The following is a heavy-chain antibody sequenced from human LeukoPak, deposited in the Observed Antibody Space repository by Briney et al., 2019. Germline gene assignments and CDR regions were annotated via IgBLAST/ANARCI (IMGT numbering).Heavy chain of an antibody. J-gene: IGHJ4*02. CDR1: GGSISGYY. CDR2: IYYSGST. D-gene: IGHD3-3*01. CDR3: ARNDVWSGYYNY. Sequence: SETLSLTCTVSGGSISGYYWSWIRQPPGKGLEWIGCIYYSGSTNYNPSLKSRVTISVDTSKNQFSLKLSSVTAADTAVYYCARNDVWSGYYNYWGQGTVVTVSS. V-gene: IGHV4-59*01.